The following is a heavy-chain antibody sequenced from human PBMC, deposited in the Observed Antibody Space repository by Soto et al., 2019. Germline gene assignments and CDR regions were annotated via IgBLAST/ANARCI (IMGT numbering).Heavy chain of an antibody. CDR3: RTTRPGPNFIYN. V-gene: IGHV3-15*01. D-gene: IGHD2-8*02. Sequence: PGGSLRLSCAASGITFSNAWMNWVRKAPGKGLEYIGRIRSKTDGGTTEYAAPVEGRFTVSRDDSKNTLYLQMSGLKTEDTAVYYCRTTRPGPNFIYNCGQGTLVTVSS. CDR1: GITFSNAW. J-gene: IGHJ4*03. CDR2: IRSKTDGGTT.